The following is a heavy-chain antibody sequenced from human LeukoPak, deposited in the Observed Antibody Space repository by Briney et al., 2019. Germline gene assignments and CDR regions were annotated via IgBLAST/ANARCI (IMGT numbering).Heavy chain of an antibody. CDR2: ISAYNGNT. V-gene: IGHV1-18*01. J-gene: IGHJ6*02. D-gene: IGHD2-21*02. Sequence: ASVKVSCKASGYTFTSYGISWVRQAPGQGLEWMGWISAYNGNTNYAQKLQSRVTMTTDTSTSTAYMELRSLRSDDTAVYYCARLLGGGGDYYYYYGMDVWGQGTTVTVSS. CDR3: ARLLGGGGDYYYYYGMDV. CDR1: GYTFTSYG.